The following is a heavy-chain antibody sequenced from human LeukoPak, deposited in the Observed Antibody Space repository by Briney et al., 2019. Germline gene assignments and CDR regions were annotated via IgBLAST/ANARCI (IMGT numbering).Heavy chain of an antibody. V-gene: IGHV3-21*01. CDR1: GFTFNNYS. CDR2: ITSHSAYI. CDR3: ARDPWRYDL. Sequence: GGSLRLSCAASGFTFNNYSIHWVRQAPGKGLEWVSSITSHSAYISYADSVKGRFTISRDNSKNSLFLHMTSLKVEDTAVYYCARDPWRYDLWGQGTLVTVS. D-gene: IGHD3-3*01. J-gene: IGHJ5*02.